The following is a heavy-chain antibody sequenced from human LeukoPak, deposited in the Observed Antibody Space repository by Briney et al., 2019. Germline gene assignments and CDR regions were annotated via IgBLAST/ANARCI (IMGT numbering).Heavy chain of an antibody. V-gene: IGHV3-11*01. CDR1: GFTFSDYY. CDR3: ARAPFGSGIYNFDY. J-gene: IGHJ4*02. CDR2: ISSSGSTI. Sequence: GGSLRLSCAASGFTFSDYYMSWIRQAPGKGLEWASYISSSGSTIYYADSVKGRFTISRDNSKNTLYLQMNSLRAEDTAVYFCARAPFGSGIYNFDYWGQGTLVTVSS. D-gene: IGHD3-10*01.